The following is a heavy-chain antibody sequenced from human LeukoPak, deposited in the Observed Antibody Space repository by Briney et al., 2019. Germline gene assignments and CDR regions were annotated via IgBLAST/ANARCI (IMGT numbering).Heavy chain of an antibody. CDR3: AKRPTMTTVTTPSWRVCDS. J-gene: IGHJ4*02. CDR1: GFTFSSYA. CDR2: IGASGAYT. D-gene: IGHD4-17*01. V-gene: IGHV3-23*01. Sequence: GGSLRLSCAASGFTFSSYAMNWVRQAPGKGLEWVSAIGASGAYTFYADSVKGRFTISRDNSRNTLYLQMNSLRAEDAAVYYCAKRPTMTTVTTPSWRVCDSWGQGTLVTVSS.